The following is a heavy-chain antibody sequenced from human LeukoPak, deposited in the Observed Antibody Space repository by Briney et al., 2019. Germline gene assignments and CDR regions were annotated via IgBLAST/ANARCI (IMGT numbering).Heavy chain of an antibody. CDR3: ARDRSDYPFDY. CDR1: GFTVSSNY. D-gene: IGHD3-10*01. V-gene: IGHV3-66*01. Sequence: GGSLRLSCAASGFTVSSNYMSWVRQAPGKGLEWVSVIYSGGSTYYADSVKGRFTISRDNSKNTLYLQMNSLRAEDTAVYYCARDRSDYPFDYWGQGTLVTVSS. J-gene: IGHJ4*02. CDR2: IYSGGST.